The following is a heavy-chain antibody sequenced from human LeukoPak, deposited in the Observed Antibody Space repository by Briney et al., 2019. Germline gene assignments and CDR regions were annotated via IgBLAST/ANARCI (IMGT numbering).Heavy chain of an antibody. J-gene: IGHJ4*02. Sequence: SETLSLTCSVSGDSIRSFYWSWIRQPPGKGLEWIGYIHHSGNTNYNPSLKSRITMSVDTSKNQFSLRLNSVTAADTAVYYCARVESVWLLKFWGQGTLVTVSS. CDR2: IHHSGNT. CDR1: GDSIRSFY. D-gene: IGHD5/OR15-5a*01. V-gene: IGHV4-59*13. CDR3: ARVESVWLLKF.